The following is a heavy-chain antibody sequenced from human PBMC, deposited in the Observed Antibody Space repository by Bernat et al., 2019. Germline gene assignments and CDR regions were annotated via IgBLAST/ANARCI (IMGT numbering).Heavy chain of an antibody. V-gene: IGHV4-38-2*01. Sequence: QVQLQESGPGLVKPSETLSHTCAVSGYSISSGYYWGWIRQPPGKGLEWIGSIYHSGSTYYNPSLKSRVTISVDTSKNQFSLKLSSVTAADTAVYYCARGGDYLWGPTNWFDPWGQGTLVTVSS. D-gene: IGHD4-17*01. CDR3: ARGGDYLWGPTNWFDP. CDR1: GYSISSGYY. CDR2: IYHSGST. J-gene: IGHJ5*02.